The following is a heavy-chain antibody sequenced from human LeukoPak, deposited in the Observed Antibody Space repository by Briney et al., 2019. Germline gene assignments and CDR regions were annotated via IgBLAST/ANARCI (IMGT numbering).Heavy chain of an antibody. J-gene: IGHJ4*02. CDR1: GGTFTSYA. D-gene: IGHD3-10*01. Sequence: ASVKVSCKASGGTFTSYAISWVRQAPGQGLEWMGGIIPIFGTANYAQKFQGRVTITADESTSTAYMELSSLRSEDTAVYYCATHPYETIMVRGVYFDYWGQGTLVTVSS. CDR2: IIPIFGTA. CDR3: ATHPYETIMVRGVYFDY. V-gene: IGHV1-69*13.